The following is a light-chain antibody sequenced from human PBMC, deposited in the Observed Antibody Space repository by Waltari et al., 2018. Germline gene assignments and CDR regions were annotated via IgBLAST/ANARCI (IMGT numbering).Light chain of an antibody. Sequence: QSVLTQAPSVFGAPGQRVTIPCSGGSPNIGAGYDVHWYQQLPGTAPKLLIYGNDNRPSGVPDRFSASKSGTSASLAITGLQADDEAIYFCQSYDDSLRASVFGGGARLTVL. CDR3: QSYDDSLRASV. J-gene: IGLJ2*01. CDR2: GND. CDR1: SPNIGAGYD. V-gene: IGLV1-40*01.